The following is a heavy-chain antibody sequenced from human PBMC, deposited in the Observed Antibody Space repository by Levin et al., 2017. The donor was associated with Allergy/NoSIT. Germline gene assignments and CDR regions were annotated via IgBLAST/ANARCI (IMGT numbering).Heavy chain of an antibody. V-gene: IGHV5-51*01. D-gene: IGHD6-13*01. CDR2: IYPGDSGP. CDR1: AYSFSNYW. Sequence: GGSLRLSCKDSAYSFSNYWIGWVRQMPGKGLEWMGIIYPGDSGPRYSPSFQGQFTISADKSINTAYLQWSSLKASDTAMYYCRIAAAGTRKDYWGQGTLVTVSS. J-gene: IGHJ4*02. CDR3: RIAAAGTRKDY.